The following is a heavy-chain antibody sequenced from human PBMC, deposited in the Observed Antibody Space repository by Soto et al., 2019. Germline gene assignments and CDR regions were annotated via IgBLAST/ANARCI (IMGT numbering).Heavy chain of an antibody. CDR2: ISYDGSNK. CDR3: AKTPTQDQQLTRNYYYDGMDV. D-gene: IGHD6-13*01. Sequence: QVQLVESGGGVVQPGRSLRLSCAASGFTFSSYGMHWVRQAPGKGLEWVAVISYDGSNKYYADSVKGRFTISRDNSKNTLYLQMNSLRAEDTAVYYCAKTPTQDQQLTRNYYYDGMDVWGQGTTVTVSS. CDR1: GFTFSSYG. J-gene: IGHJ6*02. V-gene: IGHV3-30*18.